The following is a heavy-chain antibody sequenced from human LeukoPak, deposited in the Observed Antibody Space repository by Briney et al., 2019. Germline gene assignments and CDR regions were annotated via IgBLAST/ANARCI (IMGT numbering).Heavy chain of an antibody. J-gene: IGHJ4*02. CDR3: ATYSSGRAPDY. CDR2: IYYSGST. Sequence: SETLSLTCTVSGGSISTYYWSWIRQPPGKGLECIGYIYYSGSTTYNPSLKSRVTISVDTSKNEFSLRLNSVTAEDTAVYFCATYSSGRAPDYWGQGTLVTVSS. V-gene: IGHV4-59*08. D-gene: IGHD6-19*01. CDR1: GGSISTYY.